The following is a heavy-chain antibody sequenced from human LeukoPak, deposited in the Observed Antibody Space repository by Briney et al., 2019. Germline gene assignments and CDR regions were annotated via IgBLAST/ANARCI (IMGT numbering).Heavy chain of an antibody. Sequence: SETLSLTCAVYGGSFSGYYWSWIRQPPGKGLEWIGEINHNGSTNYNPSLKSRVTISVDTSKNQFSLKLSSVTAADTAVYYCARSYHSWNYYMDVWGKGTTVTVSS. CDR2: INHNGST. V-gene: IGHV4-34*01. J-gene: IGHJ6*03. CDR3: ARSYHSWNYYMDV. CDR1: GGSFSGYY. D-gene: IGHD1-20*01.